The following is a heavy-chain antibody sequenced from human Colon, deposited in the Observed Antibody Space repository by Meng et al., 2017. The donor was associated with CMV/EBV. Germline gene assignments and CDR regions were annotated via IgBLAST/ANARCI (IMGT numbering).Heavy chain of an antibody. CDR2: IYPRDGGT. D-gene: IGHD6-13*01. Sequence: QVRLGLSWSEVKPPWASVKVSCNTSGYTFTANHLHWVRQAPGQGLEWMGWIYPRDGGTYFAQKFQDRVTLTRDTSITTAYMELSGLTSDDTAIYYCVRESWYFDFWGEGNLVTVSS. V-gene: IGHV1-2*02. J-gene: IGHJ4*02. CDR3: VRESWYFDF. CDR1: GYTFTANH.